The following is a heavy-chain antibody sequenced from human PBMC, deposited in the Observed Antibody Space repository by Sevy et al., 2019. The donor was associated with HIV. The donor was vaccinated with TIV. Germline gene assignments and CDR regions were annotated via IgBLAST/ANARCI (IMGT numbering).Heavy chain of an antibody. Sequence: GGSLRLSCTASGFTFGDYAMSWCRQAPGKGLEGVGFIRSKTYGGATEYAASAKGRFAISRDDSKSIAYLQMNSLKTEDTAVYYCTRVRGTISPYYYYGMDVCGQGTTVTVSS. D-gene: IGHD3-16*01. CDR3: TRVRGTISPYYYYGMDV. J-gene: IGHJ6*02. V-gene: IGHV3-49*03. CDR1: GFTFGDYA. CDR2: IRSKTYGGAT.